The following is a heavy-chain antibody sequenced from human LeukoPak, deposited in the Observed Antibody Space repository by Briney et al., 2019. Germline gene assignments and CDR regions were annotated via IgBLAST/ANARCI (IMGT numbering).Heavy chain of an antibody. V-gene: IGHV3-21*01. CDR1: GFTFSSYS. Sequence: GGSLRLSCAASGFTFSSYSMNWVRQAPGKGLEWVSSISSSSSYIYYADSVKGRFTISRDKAKKSLYMQMNSLRAEDTAVYYCVKAGGGSGSYFDYWGQGTLVTVSS. J-gene: IGHJ4*02. CDR3: VKAGGGSGSYFDY. D-gene: IGHD3-10*01. CDR2: ISSSSSYI.